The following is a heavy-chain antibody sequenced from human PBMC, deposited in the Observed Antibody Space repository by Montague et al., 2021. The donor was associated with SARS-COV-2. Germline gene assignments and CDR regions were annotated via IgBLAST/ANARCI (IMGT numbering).Heavy chain of an antibody. Sequence: SLRLSCAASGFTFGSSAMSWVRQAPGKGLEWVSAINGGGGSAHFADSVRGRFTISRDNSKNTLYLQMNSLRAEDTAVYYCAKPCSGCVCDGVSCYSPFDYWGQGTLVTVSS. J-gene: IGHJ4*02. V-gene: IGHV3-23*01. D-gene: IGHD2-15*01. CDR1: GFTFGSSA. CDR3: AKPCSGCVCDGVSCYSPFDY. CDR2: INGGGGSA.